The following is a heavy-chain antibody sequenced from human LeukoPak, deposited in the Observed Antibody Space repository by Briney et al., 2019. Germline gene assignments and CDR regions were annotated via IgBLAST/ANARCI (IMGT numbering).Heavy chain of an antibody. CDR2: IIPIFGTA. CDR3: ARGGSGSIHNWFDP. V-gene: IGHV1-69*05. CDR1: GGTFSSYA. D-gene: IGHD6-19*01. J-gene: IGHJ5*02. Sequence: SVKVSCKASGGTFSSYAISWVRQAPGQGLEWMGGIIPIFGTANYAQKFQGRVTITTDDSTSTAYMELSSLRSEDTAVYYCARGGSGSIHNWFDPWGQGTLVTASS.